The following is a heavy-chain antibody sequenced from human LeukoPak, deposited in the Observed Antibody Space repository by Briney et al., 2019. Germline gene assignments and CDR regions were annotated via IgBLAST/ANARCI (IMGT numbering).Heavy chain of an antibody. CDR1: GFTFRNYG. J-gene: IGHJ4*02. D-gene: IGHD3-10*01. CDR3: ARGVLGVIPIDY. Sequence: PGGSLRLSCEASGFTFRNYGMHWVRQAPGKGLDWVGVIWFDGSNRYYADSVKGRFTISRDNSKNTLYLQMNSLRAEDTAVYFCARGVLGVIPIDYWGQGTLVTVSS. CDR2: IWFDGSNR. V-gene: IGHV3-33*01.